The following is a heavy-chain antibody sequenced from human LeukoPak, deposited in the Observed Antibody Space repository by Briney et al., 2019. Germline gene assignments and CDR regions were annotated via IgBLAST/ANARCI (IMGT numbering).Heavy chain of an antibody. CDR2: IYYSGRT. CDR1: GGSISSGGYY. CDR3: ASTGIAAAGTGWWFDP. Sequence: PSQTLSLTCTVSGGSISSGGYYWSWIPQHPGKGLEGIGYIYYSGRTYYNPSLKSRVTISVDTSKNQFSLKLSSVTAADTAVYYCASTGIAAAGTGWWFDPWGQGTLVTVSS. D-gene: IGHD6-13*01. J-gene: IGHJ5*02. V-gene: IGHV4-31*03.